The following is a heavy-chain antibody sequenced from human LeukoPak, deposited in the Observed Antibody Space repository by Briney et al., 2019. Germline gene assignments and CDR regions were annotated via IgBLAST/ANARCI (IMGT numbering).Heavy chain of an antibody. D-gene: IGHD5-12*01. CDR3: ARGMDIVATDY. CDR2: TYYSGST. Sequence: SETLSLTCTVSGGSISSYYCSWIRQPPGKGLEWIGYTYYSGSTNYNPSLKSRVTISVDTSKNQFSLKLSSVTAADTAVYYCARGMDIVATDYWGQGTLVTVSS. CDR1: GGSISSYY. V-gene: IGHV4-59*01. J-gene: IGHJ4*02.